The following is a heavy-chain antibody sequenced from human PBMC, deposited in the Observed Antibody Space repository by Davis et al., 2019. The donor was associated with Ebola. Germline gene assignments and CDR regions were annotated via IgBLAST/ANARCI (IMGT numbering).Heavy chain of an antibody. CDR1: GFTFSGSA. CDR3: TGTLIAAAGRGDY. CDR2: IRSKANSYAT. Sequence: GESLKISCAASGFTFSGSAMHWVRQASGKGLEWVGRIRSKANSYATAYAASVKGRFTIPRDDSKNTAYLQMNSLKTEDTAVYYCTGTLIAAAGRGDYWGQGTLVTVSS. J-gene: IGHJ4*02. D-gene: IGHD6-13*01. V-gene: IGHV3-73*01.